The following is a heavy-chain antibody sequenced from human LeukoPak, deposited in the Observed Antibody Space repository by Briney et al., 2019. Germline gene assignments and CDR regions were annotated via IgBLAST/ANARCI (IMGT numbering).Heavy chain of an antibody. V-gene: IGHV3-48*03. CDR3: XXEGALTVTKDAFDI. Sequence: GGSLRLSCAASGFTFSSYELNWVRQAPGMGLEWVSYISSSGSTISYADSVKGRFTISRDNAKNSLYLQMNSLRAEDTAVYYXXXEGALTVTKDAFDIWGQGTMVTVSS. CDR2: ISSSGSTI. J-gene: IGHJ3*02. CDR1: GFTFSSYE. D-gene: IGHD4-17*01.